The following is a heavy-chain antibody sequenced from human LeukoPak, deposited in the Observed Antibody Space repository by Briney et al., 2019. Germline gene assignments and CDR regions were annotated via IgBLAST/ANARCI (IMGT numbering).Heavy chain of an antibody. V-gene: IGHV1-2*02. CDR2: IAPNSGGT. D-gene: IGHD6-6*01. CDR1: GYTFTGYH. Sequence: GASVKVSCKASGYTFTGYHMHWVRQAPGQGLEWMGWIAPNSGGTNYAQEFQGRVTMTRDTSISTAYMEVSRLRSDDTAVYYCAREYSSSSGRLYDYWGQGTLVTVSS. CDR3: AREYSSSSGRLYDY. J-gene: IGHJ4*02.